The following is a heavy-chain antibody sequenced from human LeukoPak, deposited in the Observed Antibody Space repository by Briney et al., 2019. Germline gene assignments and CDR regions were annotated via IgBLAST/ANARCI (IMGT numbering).Heavy chain of an antibody. CDR1: GYTFIAYY. J-gene: IGHJ4*02. D-gene: IGHD5-24*01. V-gene: IGHV1-2*06. Sequence: ASVKVSCKTSGYTFIAYYLHWVRQAPGQGLEWMGRLNPGPGGTLYAQKFQGRVTMTRDMSMTTAYMELTELRSDDTAVYYCAAQRDPRPFDHWGQGTLITVSS. CDR3: AAQRDPRPFDH. CDR2: LNPGPGGT.